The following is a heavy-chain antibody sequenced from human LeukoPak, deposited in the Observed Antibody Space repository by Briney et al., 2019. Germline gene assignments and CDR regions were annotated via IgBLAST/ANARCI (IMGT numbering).Heavy chain of an antibody. Sequence: PSETLSLTCAVYGGSFSGYYWSWIRQPPGKGLEWIGEINHSGSTNYNPSLKSRVTISVDTSKNQFSLKLSSVTAADTAVYYCARGEICGFWRQKGAFDIWGQGTMVTVSS. D-gene: IGHD3-3*01. CDR2: INHSGST. CDR1: GGSFSGYY. V-gene: IGHV4-34*01. CDR3: ARGEICGFWRQKGAFDI. J-gene: IGHJ3*02.